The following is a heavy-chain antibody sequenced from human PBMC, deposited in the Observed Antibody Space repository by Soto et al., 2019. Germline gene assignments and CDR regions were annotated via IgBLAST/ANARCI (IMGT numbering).Heavy chain of an antibody. D-gene: IGHD2-2*01. J-gene: IGHJ3*01. CDR3: AKDEGSCNSISCKDAFDY. CDR2: ISWDGGYK. CDR1: GFTFVDYA. Sequence: EVQLVESGGGLVQPGRSLRLSCAASGFTFVDYAMHWVRQAPGQGLEWVSGISWDGGYKGYADSVKGRFTISRDNAKKSLYLEMNSLRVEDTALYYCAKDEGSCNSISCKDAFDYWGQGTTVTVS. V-gene: IGHV3-9*01.